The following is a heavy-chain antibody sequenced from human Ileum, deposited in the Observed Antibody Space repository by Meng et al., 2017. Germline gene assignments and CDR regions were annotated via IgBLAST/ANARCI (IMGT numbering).Heavy chain of an antibody. J-gene: IGHJ5*02. D-gene: IGHD6-19*01. CDR2: VYNTGNT. CDR3: ARGGGGGWPNWFDP. V-gene: IGHV4-61*01. CDR1: GASVSSANSY. Sequence: VRRRASGPVLVWPSEPLALSCTVPGASVSSANSYWSWIRQTPGKGLEWIGYVYNTGNTNSNPSLRSRLTMSVDTSNSQFSLKLTSVTAADTAVYYCARGGGGGWPNWFDPWGQGTLVTVS.